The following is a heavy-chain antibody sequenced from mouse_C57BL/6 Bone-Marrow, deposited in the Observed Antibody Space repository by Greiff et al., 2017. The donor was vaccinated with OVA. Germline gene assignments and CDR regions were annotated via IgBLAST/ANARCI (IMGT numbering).Heavy chain of an antibody. CDR3: TIIDYGSSWFAY. V-gene: IGHV1-15*01. CDR2: IDPETGGT. CDR1: GYTFTDYE. Sequence: QVQLKEPGAELVRPGASVTLSCKASGYTFTDYEMHWVKQTPVHGLEWIGAIDPETGGTAYNQKFKGKAILTADKSSSTAYMELRSLTSEDSAVDYCTIIDYGSSWFAYWGQGTLVTVSA. D-gene: IGHD1-1*01. J-gene: IGHJ3*01.